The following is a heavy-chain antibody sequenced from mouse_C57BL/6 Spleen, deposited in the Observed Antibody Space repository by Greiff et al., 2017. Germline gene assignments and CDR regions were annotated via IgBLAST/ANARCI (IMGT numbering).Heavy chain of an antibody. CDR2: ISGGGGNT. CDR1: GFTFSSYT. V-gene: IGHV5-9*01. Sequence: EVMLVESGGGLVKPGGSLKLSCAASGFTFSSYTMSWVRQTPEKRLEWVATISGGGGNTYYPDSVKGRFTISRDNAKNTLYLQMSSLRSEDTALYYCARLIYYYGSSYFDYWGQGTTLTVSS. J-gene: IGHJ2*01. D-gene: IGHD1-1*01. CDR3: ARLIYYYGSSYFDY.